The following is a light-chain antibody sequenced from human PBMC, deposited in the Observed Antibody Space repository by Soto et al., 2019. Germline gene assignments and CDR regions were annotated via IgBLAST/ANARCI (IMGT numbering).Light chain of an antibody. Sequence: DIQMTQSPSSLSASVGDRVTITCRASQAINNYLAWYQQKPGKVPTLLISAASTLHSGVPSRFSGSGSETDFTLTISSLQPEDVATYYCQKYNAVPTFGGGTKVEI. CDR2: AAS. CDR3: QKYNAVPT. J-gene: IGKJ4*01. V-gene: IGKV1-27*01. CDR1: QAINNY.